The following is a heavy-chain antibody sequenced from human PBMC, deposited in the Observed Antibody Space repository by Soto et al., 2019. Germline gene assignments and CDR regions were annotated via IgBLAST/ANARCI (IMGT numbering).Heavy chain of an antibody. Sequence: LSLTCTVSGGSISSYYWSWIRQPPGKGLEWIGYIYYSGSTNYNPSLKSRVTISVDTSKNQFSLKLSSVTAADTAVYYCASRSSIAARGTFDIWGQGTMVTVSS. CDR3: ASRSSIAARGTFDI. V-gene: IGHV4-59*01. CDR2: IYYSGST. D-gene: IGHD6-6*01. CDR1: GGSISSYY. J-gene: IGHJ3*02.